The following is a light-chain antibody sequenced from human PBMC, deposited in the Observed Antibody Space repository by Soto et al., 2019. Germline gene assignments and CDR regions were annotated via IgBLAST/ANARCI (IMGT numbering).Light chain of an antibody. CDR1: SFDVGGYNY. CDR2: EVS. V-gene: IGLV2-8*01. J-gene: IGLJ1*01. CDR3: SAYAGSPYIYV. Sequence: QSALTQPPSASGSPGQSVTISCTGTSFDVGGYNYVSWYQQHPGKAPQVLMYEVSKRPSGVPDRFSGSKSGNTASLTVSGLQAEDEADYYCSAYAGSPYIYVLGYGTKVTVL.